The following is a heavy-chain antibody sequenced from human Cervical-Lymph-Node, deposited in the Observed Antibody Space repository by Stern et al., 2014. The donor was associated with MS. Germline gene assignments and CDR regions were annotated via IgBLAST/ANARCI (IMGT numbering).Heavy chain of an antibody. CDR3: ARAAYSTSSYNY. V-gene: IGHV1-69*01. J-gene: IGHJ4*02. CDR1: GGTFNTNV. CDR2: IIPIFGTA. Sequence: QVQLVQSGAEVKKPGSSVKVSCKASGGTFNTNVISWVRQAPGQGLEWMGGIIPIFGTALYAQKFQGRGTITANESTGAVYMELSSLRSEDAAVYYCARAAYSTSSYNYWGQGTLVIVSS. D-gene: IGHD6-6*01.